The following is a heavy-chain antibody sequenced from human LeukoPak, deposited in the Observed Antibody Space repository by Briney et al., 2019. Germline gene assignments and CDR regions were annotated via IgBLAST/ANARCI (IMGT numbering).Heavy chain of an antibody. V-gene: IGHV4-4*07. Sequence: SETLSLTCTVSGGSISSYYWSWIRQPAGKGLEWIGRIYTGGSTNYNPSLKSRVTMSVDTSKNQFSLKLSSVTAADTAVYYCARDRYYGSGSYYNHYYGMDVWGQGTTVTVSS. CDR3: ARDRYYGSGSYYNHYYGMDV. CDR2: IYTGGST. D-gene: IGHD3-10*01. J-gene: IGHJ6*02. CDR1: GGSISSYY.